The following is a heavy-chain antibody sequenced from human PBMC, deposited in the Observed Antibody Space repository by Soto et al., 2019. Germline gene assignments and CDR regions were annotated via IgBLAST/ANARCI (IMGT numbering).Heavy chain of an antibody. D-gene: IGHD2-2*01. CDR1: GGSISSGGYY. CDR3: ARGSTSSPTPGDY. V-gene: IGHV4-31*03. CDR2: IYYSGST. J-gene: IGHJ4*02. Sequence: SEILSLTCTVSGGSISSGGYYWSWIRQHPGKGLEWIGYIYYSGSTYYNPSLKSRVTISVDTSKNQFSLKLSSVTAADTAVYYCARGSTSSPTPGDYWGQGTLVNVSS.